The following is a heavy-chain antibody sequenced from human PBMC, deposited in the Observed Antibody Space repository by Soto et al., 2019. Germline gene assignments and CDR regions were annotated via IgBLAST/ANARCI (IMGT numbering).Heavy chain of an antibody. V-gene: IGHV4-4*02. CDR3: VTSLNYDFWRDGGRHYYFDY. CDR2: IYHSGST. J-gene: IGHJ4*02. CDR1: GGSISSSYW. D-gene: IGHD3-3*01. Sequence: PSETLSLTCAVSGGSISSSYWWNWVRQPPGKGLEWIGKIYHSGSTNYNPSLKSRVTISVDKSNNQFSLRLSSVTAADTAVYFCVTSLNYDFWRDGGRHYYFDYWGQGTLVTVSS.